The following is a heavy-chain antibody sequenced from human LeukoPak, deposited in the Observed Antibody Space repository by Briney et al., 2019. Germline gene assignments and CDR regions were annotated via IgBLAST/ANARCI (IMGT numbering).Heavy chain of an antibody. D-gene: IGHD1-1*01. CDR2: IKQDGSEK. V-gene: IGHV3-7*05. J-gene: IGHJ4*02. CDR1: GFTFRSYW. CDR3: ARGRYPYY. Sequence: GGSLRLSCAASGFTFRSYWMSWVRQAPGKGLEWVANIKQDGSEKYYVDSVKGRFTISRDNAKNSLYLQMNSLRAEDTAVYYSARGRYPYYWGQGTLVTVSS.